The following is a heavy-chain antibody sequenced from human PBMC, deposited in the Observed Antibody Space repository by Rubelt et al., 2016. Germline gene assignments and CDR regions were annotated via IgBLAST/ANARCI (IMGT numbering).Heavy chain of an antibody. CDR3: AKSPHAAPIADWYFDL. CDR2: IGGGGST. D-gene: IGHD2/OR15-2a*01. CDR1: RFTFSSYA. V-gene: IGHV3-23*04. J-gene: IGHJ2*01. Sequence: EVQLVESGGGLVQPGGSLRLSCAASRFTFSSYAMSWVRQAPGKGLEWGSTIGGGGSTYYADSVTGRFPISRDTSKTTLSLQWNSLRAEDTAVYYCAKSPHAAPIADWYFDLWGRGTLVTVSS.